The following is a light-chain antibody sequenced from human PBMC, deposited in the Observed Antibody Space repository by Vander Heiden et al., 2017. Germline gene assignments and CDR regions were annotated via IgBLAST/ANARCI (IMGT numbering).Light chain of an antibody. V-gene: IGKV1-39*01. J-gene: IGKJ5*01. Sequence: DIQMTQSPSSLSASVGDRVTITCRASQSISSYLNWYQQKPGKAPKLLIYAASSLQSGVPSRFSGSGSGTDFTLTISSLRPEDFATYYCQQSYSTPEVTFGQGTRLEIK. CDR3: QQSYSTPEVT. CDR1: QSISSY. CDR2: AAS.